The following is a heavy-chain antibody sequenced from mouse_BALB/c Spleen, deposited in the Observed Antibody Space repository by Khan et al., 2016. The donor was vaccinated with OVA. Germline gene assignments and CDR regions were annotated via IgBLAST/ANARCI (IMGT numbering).Heavy chain of an antibody. CDR2: ISYSGNT. Sequence: VQLKESGPGLVKPSQSLSLTCTVTGYSITSDYAWNWLRQLPGNKLEWMGHISYSGNTKYNPSRKSRITSTRNTSKNQFLLQLNSVTTEDTATYYCARIDGGDFDYWGQGTTLTVSS. CDR3: ARIDGGDFDY. D-gene: IGHD2-3*01. J-gene: IGHJ2*01. CDR1: GYSITSDYA. V-gene: IGHV3-2*02.